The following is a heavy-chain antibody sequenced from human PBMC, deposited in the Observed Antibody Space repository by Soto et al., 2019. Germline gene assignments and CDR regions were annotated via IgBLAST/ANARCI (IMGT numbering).Heavy chain of an antibody. CDR2: VIPILGMA. Sequence: SVKVSCKASGGTFSSYSFSWVRQAPGQGLEWMGRVIPILGMANYAQKFQGRVTITADKSTSTVYMEMSSLRSEDTAVYYCARGGAVVVPGAVDRHNWFDPWGQGTLVTSPQ. CDR1: GGTFSSYS. D-gene: IGHD2-2*01. V-gene: IGHV1-69*04. CDR3: ARGGAVVVPGAVDRHNWFDP. J-gene: IGHJ5*02.